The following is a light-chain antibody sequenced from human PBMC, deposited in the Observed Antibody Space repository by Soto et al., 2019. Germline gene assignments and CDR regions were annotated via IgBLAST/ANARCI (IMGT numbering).Light chain of an antibody. Sequence: AIQMTQSPSSLSASVGDRVNITCRASQGIGNDLGWYQQKPGKAPKLLIYAASNLPSGVPSRFSGSWSGTDFTLTISGLQPDDFATYYCLQDSNYPLTFGGGTKVEVK. CDR2: AAS. CDR1: QGIGND. CDR3: LQDSNYPLT. V-gene: IGKV1-6*01. J-gene: IGKJ4*01.